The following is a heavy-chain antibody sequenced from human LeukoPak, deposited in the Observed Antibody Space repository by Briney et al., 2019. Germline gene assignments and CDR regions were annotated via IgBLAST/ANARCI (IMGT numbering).Heavy chain of an antibody. J-gene: IGHJ3*02. Sequence: SETLSLTCTVSGGSISSSSYYWGWIRQPPAKGLEWIGNIYYSGSTYYNPSLKSRVTMSVDMAKNQFSLKLSSVTAADTAVYYCARRNVVVPAAMARAFDIWGQGTMVTVPP. CDR3: ARRNVVVPAAMARAFDI. CDR1: GGSISSSSYY. CDR2: IYYSGST. V-gene: IGHV4-39*01. D-gene: IGHD2-2*01.